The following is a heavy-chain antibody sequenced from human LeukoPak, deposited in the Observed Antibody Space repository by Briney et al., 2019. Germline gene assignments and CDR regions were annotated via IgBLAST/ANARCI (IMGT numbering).Heavy chain of an antibody. CDR1: EFTFSGSA. V-gene: IGHV3-73*01. J-gene: IGHJ4*02. D-gene: IGHD3-22*01. Sequence: GGSLKLSCAASEFTFSGSAMHWVRQASGKGLEWVGRIRSKANSYATAYAASVKGRFTISRDDSKNTAYLQMNSLKTEDTAVYYCTRQADYYDSSGPVDYWGQGTLVTVSS. CDR2: IRSKANSYAT. CDR3: TRQADYYDSSGPVDY.